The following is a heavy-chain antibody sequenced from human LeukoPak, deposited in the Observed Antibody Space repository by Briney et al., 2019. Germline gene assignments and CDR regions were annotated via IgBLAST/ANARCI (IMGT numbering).Heavy chain of an antibody. V-gene: IGHV3-21*04. J-gene: IGHJ4*02. D-gene: IGHD1-26*01. Sequence: GGSLRLSCAASGFTFSSYSMNWVRQAPGKGLEWVSSISSSSYIYYADSVKGRFTISRDNAKNSLYLQMNSLRAEDTAVYYCARARGSYSFDYWGQGTLVTVSS. CDR3: ARARGSYSFDY. CDR2: ISSSSYI. CDR1: GFTFSSYS.